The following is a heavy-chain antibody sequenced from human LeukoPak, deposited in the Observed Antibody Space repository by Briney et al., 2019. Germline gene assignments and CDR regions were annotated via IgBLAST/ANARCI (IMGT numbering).Heavy chain of an antibody. CDR3: ARGRDTVTTFEIKDIVVVVEDY. CDR2: INPSGGST. J-gene: IGHJ4*02. Sequence: GASVKVSCKASGYTFTSYYIHWVRQAPGQGLEWMGLINPSGGSTNYAQKFQDRVTMTRDTSTSTVYMELSSLRSEDTAVYYCARGRDTVTTFEIKDIVVVVEDYWGQGTLVTVSS. CDR1: GYTFTSYY. V-gene: IGHV1-46*01. D-gene: IGHD2-15*01.